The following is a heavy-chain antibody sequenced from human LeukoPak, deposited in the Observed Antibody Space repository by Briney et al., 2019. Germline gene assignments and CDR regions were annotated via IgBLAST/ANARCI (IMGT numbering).Heavy chain of an antibody. D-gene: IGHD3-22*01. Sequence: GGSLRLSCAASGFTFSSYAMSWVRQAPGKGLECVSAISGSGGSTYYADSVKGRFTISRDNSKNTLYLQMNSLRAEDTAVYYCAKSVYYDSSGYYSYYYGMDVWGQGTTVTVSS. V-gene: IGHV3-23*01. CDR2: ISGSGGST. CDR1: GFTFSSYA. J-gene: IGHJ6*02. CDR3: AKSVYYDSSGYYSYYYGMDV.